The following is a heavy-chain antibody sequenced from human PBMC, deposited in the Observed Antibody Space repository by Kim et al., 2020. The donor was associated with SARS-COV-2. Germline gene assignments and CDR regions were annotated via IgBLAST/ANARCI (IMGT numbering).Heavy chain of an antibody. V-gene: IGHV3-15*01. J-gene: IGHJ4*02. CDR3: TTASALYDILTGYQYYFDY. D-gene: IGHD3-9*01. Sequence: GRFTISRDDSKNTLYLQMNSLKTKDTAVYYCTTASALYDILTGYQYYFDYWGQGTLVTVSS.